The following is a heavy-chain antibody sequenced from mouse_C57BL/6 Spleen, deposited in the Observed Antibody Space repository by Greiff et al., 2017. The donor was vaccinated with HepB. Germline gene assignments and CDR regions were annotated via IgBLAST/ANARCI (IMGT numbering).Heavy chain of an antibody. CDR1: GYTFTSYW. Sequence: QVHVKQSGAELVKPGASVKLSCKASGYTFTSYWMQWVKQRPGQGLEWIGEIDPSDSYTNYNQKFKGKATLTVDTSSSTAYMQLSSLTSEDSAVYYCARVTTVVRYFDVWGTGTTVTVSS. CDR2: IDPSDSYT. J-gene: IGHJ1*03. CDR3: ARVTTVVRYFDV. V-gene: IGHV1-50*01. D-gene: IGHD1-1*01.